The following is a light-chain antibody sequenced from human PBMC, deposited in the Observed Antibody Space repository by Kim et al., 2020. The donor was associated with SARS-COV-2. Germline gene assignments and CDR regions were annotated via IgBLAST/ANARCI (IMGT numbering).Light chain of an antibody. CDR3: QHLNSYPYT. Sequence: DIQLTQSPSFLSASVGDRVTITCRASQGISSYFAWYQQKPGKAPKLLIYSASTLQSGVPSRFSGSGSGTEFTLAISSLQPEDFATYYCQHLNSYPYTFGQGTKLEI. V-gene: IGKV1-9*01. J-gene: IGKJ2*01. CDR2: SAS. CDR1: QGISSY.